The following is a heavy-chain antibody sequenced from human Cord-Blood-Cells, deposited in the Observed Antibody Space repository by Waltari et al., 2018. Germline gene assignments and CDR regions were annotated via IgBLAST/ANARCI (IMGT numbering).Heavy chain of an antibody. Sequence: QVQLQESGPGLVKPSATQSPTCTVSGGSISSYYWSWIRQHAGKGLEWIGRIYTSGSTNYNPSLKSRVTMSVDTSKNQFSLKLSSVTAADTAVYYCARDPTWSDAFDIWGQGTMVTVSS. D-gene: IGHD2-8*02. CDR1: GGSISSYY. V-gene: IGHV4-4*07. CDR2: IYTSGST. J-gene: IGHJ3*02. CDR3: ARDPTWSDAFDI.